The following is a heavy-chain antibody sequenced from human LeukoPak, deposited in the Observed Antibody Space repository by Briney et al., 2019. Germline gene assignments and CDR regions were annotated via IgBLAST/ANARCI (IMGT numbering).Heavy chain of an antibody. V-gene: IGHV1-2*02. CDR3: ARDINRVSYDSSDEPDAFDI. D-gene: IGHD3-22*01. Sequence: EASVKVSCKASGYTFTGYYMHWVRQAPGQGLEWMGWINPNSGGTNYAQKFQGRVTMTRDTSISTAYMELSRLRSDDTAVYYCARDINRVSYDSSDEPDAFDIWGQGTMVTVSS. CDR1: GYTFTGYY. J-gene: IGHJ3*02. CDR2: INPNSGGT.